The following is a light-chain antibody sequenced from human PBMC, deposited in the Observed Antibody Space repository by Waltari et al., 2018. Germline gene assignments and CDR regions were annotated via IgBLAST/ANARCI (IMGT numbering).Light chain of an antibody. V-gene: IGKV4-1*01. Sequence: DIVMTQSPVSLAVFLGERDAINCKTSQSVLHSSNNRNYLAWYQQKPGQSPQLLIYWASTRESGVPDRFRGSGSGTDFALTISSLQAEDVAVYYCQQYYDTPLTFGGGTKVEIK. CDR2: WAS. J-gene: IGKJ4*01. CDR3: QQYYDTPLT. CDR1: QSVLHSSNNRNY.